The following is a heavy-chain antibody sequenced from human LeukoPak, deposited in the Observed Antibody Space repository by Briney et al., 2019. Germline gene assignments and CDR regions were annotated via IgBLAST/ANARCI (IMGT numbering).Heavy chain of an antibody. V-gene: IGHV3-21*04. CDR1: GFTFSSYS. CDR2: ISGSSSYI. Sequence: GGSLRLSCAASGFTFSSYSMNWVQAPGKGLEWVSSISGSSSYIYYADSVKGRFTISRDNARNSLYLQMNSLRAEDTAVYYCARGPPYDSSGSYYFDYWGQGTLVTVSS. D-gene: IGHD3-22*01. CDR3: ARGPPYDSSGSYYFDY. J-gene: IGHJ4*02.